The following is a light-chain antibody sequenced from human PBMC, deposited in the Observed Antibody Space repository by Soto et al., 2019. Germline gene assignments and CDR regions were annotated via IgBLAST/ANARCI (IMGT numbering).Light chain of an antibody. V-gene: IGLV2-14*03. CDR3: SSYTSTSTLYV. CDR1: SSDIGGYNY. J-gene: IGLJ1*01. CDR2: DVS. Sequence: QSALTQPASVSGSPGQSITISCTGTSSDIGGYNYVSWYQQLPGKVPKLIIYDVSNRPSGVSDRFSASKSGNAASLTISGLQAEDGADYYCSSYTSTSTLYVFGTGTKLTVL.